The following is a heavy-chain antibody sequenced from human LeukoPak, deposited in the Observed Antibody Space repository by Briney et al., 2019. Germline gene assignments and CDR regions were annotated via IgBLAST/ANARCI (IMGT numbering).Heavy chain of an antibody. CDR3: AMAKDYDFWSGYYYYYYGMDV. CDR2: INHSGST. D-gene: IGHD3-3*01. CDR1: GGSFSGYY. V-gene: IGHV4-34*01. Sequence: SETLSLTCAVYGGSFSGYYWSWIRQPPGKGLEWIGEINHSGSTNYNPSLKSRVTISVDTSKNQFSLKLSSVTAADTAVYYCAMAKDYDFWSGYYYYYYGMDVWGQGTTVTVSS. J-gene: IGHJ6*02.